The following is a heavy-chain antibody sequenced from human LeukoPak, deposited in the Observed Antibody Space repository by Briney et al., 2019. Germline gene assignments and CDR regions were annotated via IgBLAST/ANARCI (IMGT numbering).Heavy chain of an antibody. CDR2: ISRSGGST. CDR3: MKDLEGDY. J-gene: IGHJ4*02. CDR1: GFTFSSYA. Sequence: PGGSLRLSCATSGFTFSSYAMSWVRQAPGKGLEWVSGISRSGGSTYYADSVKGRFTISRDKSKNTLYLQMNSLRAEDTALYYCMKDLEGDYWGQGTLVTVSS. V-gene: IGHV3-23*01.